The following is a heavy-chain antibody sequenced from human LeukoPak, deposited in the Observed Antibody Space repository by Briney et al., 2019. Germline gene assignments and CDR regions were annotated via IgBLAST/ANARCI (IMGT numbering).Heavy chain of an antibody. Sequence: GGSLRLSCAPSGLTFRTYGIHWAPQAPGKGLEWVAVISYDGSNKYYADSEKGRFTISRDNSKNTLSLQMNSLRAEDTAVYYCAKEKSRYCSGGSCYGMDVWGQGTTVTVSS. J-gene: IGHJ6*02. CDR3: AKEKSRYCSGGSCYGMDV. CDR1: GLTFRTYG. CDR2: ISYDGSNK. D-gene: IGHD2-15*01. V-gene: IGHV3-30*18.